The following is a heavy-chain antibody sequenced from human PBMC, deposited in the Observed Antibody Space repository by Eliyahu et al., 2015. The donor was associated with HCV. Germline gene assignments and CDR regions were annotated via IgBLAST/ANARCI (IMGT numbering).Heavy chain of an antibody. D-gene: IGHD6-19*01. CDR2: IHYSGST. CDR1: GGSISTYY. CDR3: ASGGGGIAVAGTGGWFDP. Sequence: QVQLQESGPGLVKPSETLSLTCTVSGGSISTYYWSWIRQPPGKGLEWIGYIHYSGSTNYXPSLKSRVSISIDTSKNQFSLKLSSVTAADTAVYYCASGGGGIAVAGTGGWFDPWGQGTLVTVSS. V-gene: IGHV4-59*01. J-gene: IGHJ5*02.